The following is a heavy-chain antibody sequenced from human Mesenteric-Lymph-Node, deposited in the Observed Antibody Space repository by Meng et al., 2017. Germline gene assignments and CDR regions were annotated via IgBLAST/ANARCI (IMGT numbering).Heavy chain of an antibody. CDR2: IYSGGST. CDR3: AKRETYYDFVAGDYYFDY. J-gene: IGHJ4*02. D-gene: IGHD3-3*01. V-gene: IGHV3-53*01. Sequence: GESLKISCAASEFTVSSNYMSWVRQAPGKGLEWVSVIYSGGSTYYADSVKGRFTISRDNSKNTLYLQINSLRAEDTAVYYCAKRETYYDFVAGDYYFDYWGQGTLVTVSS. CDR1: EFTVSSNY.